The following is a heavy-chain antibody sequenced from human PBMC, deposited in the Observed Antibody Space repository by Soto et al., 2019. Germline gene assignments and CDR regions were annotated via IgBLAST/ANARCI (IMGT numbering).Heavy chain of an antibody. CDR3: ARDLPPIDY. V-gene: IGHV1-3*01. J-gene: IGHJ4*02. Sequence: ASVKGSCKTSGYTFTNFVLSWVRQAPGQGLEWMGWINAGNGNTKYSQKFQGRVTITRDTSASTAYMELSSLRSEDTAVYYCARDLPPIDYRGQGTLVTVSS. CDR1: GYTFTNFV. CDR2: INAGNGNT.